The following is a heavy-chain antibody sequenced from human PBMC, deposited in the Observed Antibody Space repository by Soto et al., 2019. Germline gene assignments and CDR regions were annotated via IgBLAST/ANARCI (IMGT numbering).Heavy chain of an antibody. Sequence: PSETLSLTCTVSGGSISSGGYYWSWLRQHPAKGLEWIGYIYYSGSTYYNPSLKSRVTISVDTSKNQFSLKLSSVTAADTAVYYCARASTYYYDSSGYYFFDYWGQGTLVTVSS. V-gene: IGHV4-31*03. CDR1: GGSISSGGYY. CDR2: IYYSGST. D-gene: IGHD3-22*01. J-gene: IGHJ4*02. CDR3: ARASTYYYDSSGYYFFDY.